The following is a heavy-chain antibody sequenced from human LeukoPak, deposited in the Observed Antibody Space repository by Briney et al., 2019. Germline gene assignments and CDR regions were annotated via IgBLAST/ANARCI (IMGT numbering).Heavy chain of an antibody. V-gene: IGHV3-73*01. J-gene: IGHJ3*02. CDR3: TRRPVTTTDFDI. D-gene: IGHD4-17*01. CDR2: IRSKANSYAT. Sequence: GGSLRLSCAASGFTFSGSAMHWVRQASGKGLEWVGRIRSKANSYATAYAASVKGRFTISRDDSKNTAYLQMNSLKTEDTAVYYCTRRPVTTTDFDIWGQGTMVTVSS. CDR1: GFTFSGSA.